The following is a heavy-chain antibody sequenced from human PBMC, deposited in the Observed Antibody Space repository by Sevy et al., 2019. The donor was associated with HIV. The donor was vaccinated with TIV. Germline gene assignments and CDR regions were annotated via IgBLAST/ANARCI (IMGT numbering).Heavy chain of an antibody. J-gene: IGHJ4*02. D-gene: IGHD2-21*01. CDR1: GFTFNTYS. CDR3: ARCPGHYSIDY. V-gene: IGHV3-48*02. CDR2: IGTAAGVP. Sequence: GGSLRLSCAAPGFTFNTYSLIWVRQTPGKGLEWLLFIGTAAGVPYYADSVKGRFTISRDNAKNSLYLQMNRLRDEDTAVYYCARCPGHYSIDYWGQGTLVTVSS.